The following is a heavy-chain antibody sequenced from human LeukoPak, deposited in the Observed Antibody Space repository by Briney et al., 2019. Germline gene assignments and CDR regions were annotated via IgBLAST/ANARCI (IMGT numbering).Heavy chain of an antibody. V-gene: IGHV3-7*01. Sequence: GGSLRLSCVPLEFEPTYFWMTWVRRAPGEGLEWVAYINPDGSESFYLDSVRGRFTISRDNAKKSLYLQMNSLRAEDTAVYYCATFVGTVSGSYTVPGGLLVWGKGTTVSVSS. D-gene: IGHD3-16*02. CDR3: ATFVGTVSGSYTVPGGLLV. J-gene: IGHJ6*04. CDR2: INPDGSES. CDR1: EFEPTYFW.